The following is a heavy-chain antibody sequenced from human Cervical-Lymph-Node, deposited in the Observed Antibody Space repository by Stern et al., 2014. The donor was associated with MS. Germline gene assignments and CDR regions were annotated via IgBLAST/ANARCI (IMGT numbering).Heavy chain of an antibody. CDR3: VGGSGWLPDY. Sequence: EVQLVESGGGLVQPGGSLRLSCAASGFTFNTYWMNLVRQTPGKGLEWVAIIRKDGSEIGYVDSVKGRFTISRDNAKNSLYLQMTSLRAEDTAVYYCVGGSGWLPDYWGQGTLVTVSS. CDR1: GFTFNTYW. J-gene: IGHJ4*02. D-gene: IGHD6-19*01. CDR2: IRKDGSEI. V-gene: IGHV3-7*01.